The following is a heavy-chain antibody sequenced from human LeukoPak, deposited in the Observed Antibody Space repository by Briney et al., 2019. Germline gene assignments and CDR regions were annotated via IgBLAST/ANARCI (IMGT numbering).Heavy chain of an antibody. CDR2: IKEDGSDK. J-gene: IGHJ4*02. CDR3: ARLVANGARDY. D-gene: IGHD2-8*01. V-gene: IGHV3-7*01. Sequence: PGGSLRLSCAASGFTFSSYWMSWVRQDPGKGLEWVANIKEDGSDKYYVDSVKGRFTISRDNAKNSLYLQMNSLRAEDTAVYYCARLVANGARDYWGQGTLVTVSS. CDR1: GFTFSSYW.